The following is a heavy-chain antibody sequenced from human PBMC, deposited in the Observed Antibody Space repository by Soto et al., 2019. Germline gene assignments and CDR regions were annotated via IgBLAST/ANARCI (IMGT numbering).Heavy chain of an antibody. V-gene: IGHV4-59*01. CDR3: AKWGAAAVTT. CDR2: VFYTCIT. J-gene: IGHJ4*02. Sequence: QVHLQESGPGLVKPAETLSLTCSVSGGSISSYYWSWIRQPPGKGLEWIGYVFYTCITKYNPSFKSRATISGDTSRNQFSLNLMSVTAADTAVYYCAKWGAAAVTTWGQGIRVNVSS. D-gene: IGHD6-25*01. CDR1: GGSISSYY.